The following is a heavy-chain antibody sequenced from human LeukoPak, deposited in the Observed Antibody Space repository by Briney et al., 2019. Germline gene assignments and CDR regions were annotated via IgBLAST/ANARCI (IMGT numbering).Heavy chain of an antibody. CDR2: IKSNTDGGTT. J-gene: IGHJ3*01. CDR3: SRTSGGPWV. CDR1: GFSFNNAW. V-gene: IGHV3-15*01. D-gene: IGHD2-8*02. Sequence: PGGSLRLSCAASGFSFNNAWMNWVRQAPGKGLEWVGLIKSNTDGGTTDYAAPVKGRFTISRDDSKNTLYLQMNSLKIEDAAVYYCSRTSGGPWVWGQGTMVTVSS.